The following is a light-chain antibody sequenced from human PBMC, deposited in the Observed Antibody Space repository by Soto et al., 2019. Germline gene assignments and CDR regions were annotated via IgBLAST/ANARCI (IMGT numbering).Light chain of an antibody. CDR1: QTATNY. V-gene: IGKV1-39*01. J-gene: IGKJ4*01. CDR3: QQSYSPLT. CDR2: AAS. Sequence: IQMTQSPSFLSESVGDTVTITCRASQTATNYLNWYQQRPGKPPKLLIYAASNLQIGVPSRFRGSGSGTDFTLTITSLQAEDVATYFCQQSYSPLTFGGGTKVEIQ.